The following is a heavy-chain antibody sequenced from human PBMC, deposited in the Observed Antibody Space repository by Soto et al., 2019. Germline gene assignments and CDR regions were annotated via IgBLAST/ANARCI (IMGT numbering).Heavy chain of an antibody. V-gene: IGHV1-18*01. CDR1: GYTFTSYG. CDR2: ISAYNGNT. Sequence: ASVKVSCKASGYTFTSYGISWVRQAPGQGLEWMGWISAYNGNTNYAQKLQGRVTMTTDTSTSTAYMELRSLRSDDTAVYYCARSETPGYSSGWWYYWGQGTLVTVSS. CDR3: ARSETPGYSSGWWYY. J-gene: IGHJ4*02. D-gene: IGHD6-19*01.